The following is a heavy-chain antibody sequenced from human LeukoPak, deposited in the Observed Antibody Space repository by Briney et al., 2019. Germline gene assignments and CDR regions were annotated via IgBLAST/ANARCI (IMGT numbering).Heavy chain of an antibody. D-gene: IGHD1-26*01. Sequence: SETLSLTCTVSGGSISSSSYYWGWIRQPPGKGLEWIGSIYYSGSTYYNPSLKSRVTISVDTSKNQFSLKLSSVTAADTAVYYCARHLGGSRGRLDYWGQGTLVTVSS. V-gene: IGHV4-39*01. CDR3: ARHLGGSRGRLDY. CDR2: IYYSGST. J-gene: IGHJ4*02. CDR1: GGSISSSSYY.